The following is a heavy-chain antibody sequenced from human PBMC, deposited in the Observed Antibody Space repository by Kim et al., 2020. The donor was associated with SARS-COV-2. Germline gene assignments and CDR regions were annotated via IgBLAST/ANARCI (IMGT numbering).Heavy chain of an antibody. J-gene: IGHJ5*02. CDR2: IYYSGST. D-gene: IGHD2-21*01. V-gene: IGHV4-39*07. Sequence: SETLSLTCTVSGGSISSSSYYWGWIRQPPGKGLEWIGSIYYSGSTYYNPSLKSRVTISVDTSKNQFSLKLSSVTAADTAVYYCARARGVVKRNWFDPWGQGTLVTVSS. CDR3: ARARGVVKRNWFDP. CDR1: GGSISSSSYY.